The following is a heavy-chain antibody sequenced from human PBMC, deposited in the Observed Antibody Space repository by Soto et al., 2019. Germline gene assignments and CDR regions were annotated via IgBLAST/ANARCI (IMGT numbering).Heavy chain of an antibody. CDR3: ARGHYDFWSGYFATIDY. CDR1: GGSISNYY. CDR2: IHYSGNT. Sequence: QVQLQESGPGLVKPSETLSLTCTVSGGSISNYYWSWIRQPPGKGLEWIGYIHYSGNTKYNPSLKSRVTRSADTSKKQFSLKLSSVTAADTAVYYCARGHYDFWSGYFATIDYWGQGTLVTVSS. J-gene: IGHJ4*02. V-gene: IGHV4-59*08. D-gene: IGHD3-3*01.